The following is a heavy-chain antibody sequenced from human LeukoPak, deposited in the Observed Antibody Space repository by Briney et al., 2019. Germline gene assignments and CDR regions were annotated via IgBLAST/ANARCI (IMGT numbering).Heavy chain of an antibody. CDR1: GFIFSTYW. CDR2: IKYDGDEK. D-gene: IGHD3-22*01. V-gene: IGHV3-7*01. CDR3: AKGTYYYDSSGTYFDY. J-gene: IGHJ4*02. Sequence: PGESLRLSCAASGFIFSTYWMTWVRQAPGKGLEWVATIKYDGDEKFYVDSVTGRFTISRDNAKNSLYLQMNSLTAEDTAVYYCAKGTYYYDSSGTYFDYWGQGTLVTVSS.